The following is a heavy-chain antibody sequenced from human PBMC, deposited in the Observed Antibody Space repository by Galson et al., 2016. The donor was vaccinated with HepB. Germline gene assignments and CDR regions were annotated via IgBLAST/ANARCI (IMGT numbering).Heavy chain of an antibody. D-gene: IGHD4-17*01. CDR3: AISPTLTTFDS. CDR2: ITGSGGNT. Sequence: SLRLSCAASGFTFGSYAMSWVRQAPRKGLQWVSIITGSGGNTYYADSVKGRFTVSRDNSKNTVNLQMNSLRAEDTAVYCCAISPTLTTFDSWGQGTLVTVSS. V-gene: IGHV3-23*01. J-gene: IGHJ4*02. CDR1: GFTFGSYA.